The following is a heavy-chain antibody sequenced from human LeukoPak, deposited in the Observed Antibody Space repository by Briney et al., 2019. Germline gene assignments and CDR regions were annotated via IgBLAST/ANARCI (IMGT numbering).Heavy chain of an antibody. Sequence: SVKVSCKASGGTFSSYAISWVRQAPGQGLEWMGGIIPIFGTANYAQKFQGRVTITADESTSTAYMELSSLRSEDTAVYYCARIPVNCSGGSCYPNWFDPWGQGTLVTVSS. D-gene: IGHD2-15*01. CDR1: GGTFSSYA. CDR3: ARIPVNCSGGSCYPNWFDP. J-gene: IGHJ5*02. CDR2: IIPIFGTA. V-gene: IGHV1-69*01.